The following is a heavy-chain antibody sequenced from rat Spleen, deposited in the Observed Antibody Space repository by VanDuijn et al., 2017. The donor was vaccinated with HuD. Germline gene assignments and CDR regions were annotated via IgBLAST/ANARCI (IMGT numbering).Heavy chain of an antibody. V-gene: IGHV5-29*01. D-gene: IGHD1-11*01. CDR1: GFTFSRNA. CDR2: ISYDGSST. Sequence: EVQLVESGGGIVQPGRSLRFSCAASGFTFSRNAMAWVRQAPTKGLEWVATISYDGSSTYYRDSVKGRFSISRDNAKSSLYLQMNSLRSEDTATYYCARHEDYGGYSRDYFDYWGQGVMVTVSS. J-gene: IGHJ2*01. CDR3: ARHEDYGGYSRDYFDY.